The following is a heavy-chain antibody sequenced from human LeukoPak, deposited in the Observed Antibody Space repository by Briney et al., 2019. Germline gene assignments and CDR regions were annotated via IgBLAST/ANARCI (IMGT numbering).Heavy chain of an antibody. CDR2: ISYDGSNK. Sequence: GGSLRLSCAASGFTFSSYTMHWVRHAPGKGLEWVAVISYDGSNKDYADSVKGRFTISRDNSKNTLYLQMNSLRAEDTAVYYCARAAGSGYFYYFDYWGQGTLVTVSS. CDR1: GFTFSSYT. CDR3: ARAAGSGYFYYFDY. V-gene: IGHV3-30-3*01. D-gene: IGHD3-22*01. J-gene: IGHJ4*02.